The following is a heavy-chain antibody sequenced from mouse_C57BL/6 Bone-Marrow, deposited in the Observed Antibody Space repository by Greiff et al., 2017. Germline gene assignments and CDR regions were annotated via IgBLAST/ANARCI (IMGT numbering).Heavy chain of an antibody. D-gene: IGHD1-1*01. Sequence: EVQLQQSGAELVRPGASVKLSCTASGFKIKDYYMHWVKQRPEQGLEWIGRIDPEDGDTEYAPKFQGKATMTADTSSNTAYLQLSSLTSEDTAVYYCTTNYGSSYWYFDVWGTGTTVTVSS. CDR1: GFKIKDYY. V-gene: IGHV14-1*01. J-gene: IGHJ1*03. CDR3: TTNYGSSYWYFDV. CDR2: IDPEDGDT.